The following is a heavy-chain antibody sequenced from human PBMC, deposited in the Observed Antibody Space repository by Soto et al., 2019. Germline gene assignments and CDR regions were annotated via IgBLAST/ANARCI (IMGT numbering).Heavy chain of an antibody. CDR2: IYYSGTT. CDR1: GGSITRGGYY. CDR3: ASSNIAAAGFYYYGMDV. J-gene: IGHJ6*02. D-gene: IGHD6-13*01. V-gene: IGHV4-31*03. Sequence: SETLSLTCTVSGGSITRGGYYWSWIRQHPGKGLEWIGYIYYSGTTYYNPSLKSRVTISVDTSKNQFSLNLTSVTAADTAVYYCASSNIAAAGFYYYGMDVWGRGTTVTVSS.